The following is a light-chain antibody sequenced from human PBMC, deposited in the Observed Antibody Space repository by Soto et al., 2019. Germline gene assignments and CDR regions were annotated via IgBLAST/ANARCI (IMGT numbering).Light chain of an antibody. CDR1: SSDVGGYNY. CDR2: EVS. J-gene: IGLJ2*01. Sequence: QSALTQPPSASGSPVQSVTISCTGTSSDVGGYNYVSWYQQHPGKAPKLMIYEVSKRPSGVPARFSGSKSGNTASLTVTGLQDEDEADYYCSSYAGSNTVVFGGGTKLTVL. V-gene: IGLV2-8*01. CDR3: SSYAGSNTVV.